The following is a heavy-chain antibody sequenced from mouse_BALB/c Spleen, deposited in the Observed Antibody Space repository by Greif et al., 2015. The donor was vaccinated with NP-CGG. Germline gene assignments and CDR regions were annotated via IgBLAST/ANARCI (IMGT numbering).Heavy chain of an antibody. CDR1: GFSLTSYG. Sequence: QVQLQQSGPGLVAPSQSLSITCTVSGFSLTSYGVHWVRQPPGKGLEWLGVIWAGGSTNYNSALMSRLSISKDNSKSQVFLKMNSLQTDGTAMYYCARGRSMITYYFDYWGQGTTLTVSS. CDR2: IWAGGST. J-gene: IGHJ2*01. D-gene: IGHD2-4*01. V-gene: IGHV2-9*02. CDR3: ARGRSMITYYFDY.